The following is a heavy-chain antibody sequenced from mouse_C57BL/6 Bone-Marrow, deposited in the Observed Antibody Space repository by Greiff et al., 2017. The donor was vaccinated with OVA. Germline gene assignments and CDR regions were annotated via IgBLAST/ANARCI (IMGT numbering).Heavy chain of an antibody. V-gene: IGHV1-12*01. J-gene: IGHJ2*01. CDR3: GYGSSGYYFDY. CDR1: GYTFTSYN. D-gene: IGHD1-1*01. Sequence: SGAELVRPGASVKMSCKASGYTFTSYNMHWVKQTPRQGLEWIGAIYPGNGDTSYNQKFKGKATLTVDKSSSTAYMQLSSLTSEDSAVYYCGYGSSGYYFDYWGQGTTLTVSS. CDR2: IYPGNGDT.